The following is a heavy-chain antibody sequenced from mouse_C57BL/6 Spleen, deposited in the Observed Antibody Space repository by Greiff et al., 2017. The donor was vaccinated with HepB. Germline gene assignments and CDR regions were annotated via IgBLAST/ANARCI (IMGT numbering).Heavy chain of an antibody. CDR2: INYDGSST. CDR3: ARGNSNYWFAY. J-gene: IGHJ3*01. D-gene: IGHD2-5*01. V-gene: IGHV5-16*01. Sequence: DVHLVESEGGLVQPGSSMKLSCTASGFTFSDYYMAWVRQVPEKGLEWVANINYDGSSTYYLDSLKSRFIISRDNAKNILYLQMSSLKSEDTATYYCARGNSNYWFAYWGQGTLVTVSA. CDR1: GFTFSDYY.